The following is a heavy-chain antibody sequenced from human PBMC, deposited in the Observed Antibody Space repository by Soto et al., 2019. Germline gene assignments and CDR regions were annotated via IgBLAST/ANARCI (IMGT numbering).Heavy chain of an antibody. D-gene: IGHD2-15*01. CDR1: GSGFISSG. V-gene: IGHV1-58*02. CDR2: IVDASGQT. Sequence: ASVKVSCKASGSGFISSGIQWVRQAHGQRLEWIGWIVDASGQTNYAQNFRGRVAITRDTSTATAYIELTGLTSEDTAVYFCSADRPDIGVGWWVWGQGTTVTVSS. J-gene: IGHJ6*02. CDR3: SADRPDIGVGWWV.